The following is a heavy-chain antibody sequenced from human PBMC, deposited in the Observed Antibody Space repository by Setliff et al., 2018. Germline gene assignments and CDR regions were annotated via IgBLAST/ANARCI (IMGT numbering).Heavy chain of an antibody. J-gene: IGHJ6*03. CDR1: GFTFSIYS. V-gene: IGHV3-48*01. D-gene: IGHD2-21*02. Sequence: PGESLKISCAASGFTFSIYSMNWVRQAPGKGLEWISYTSSGSNSIYYADSVMGRFTISRDNARNSLYLQMNRLRPEDTAMYYCAKSGGDHCCPLYHHYYMDVWGTGTKVTVSS. CDR2: TSSGSNSI. CDR3: AKSGGDHCCPLYHHYYMDV.